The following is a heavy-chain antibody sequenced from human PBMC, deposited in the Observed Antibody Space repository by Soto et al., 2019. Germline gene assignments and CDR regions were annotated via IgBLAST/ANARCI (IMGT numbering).Heavy chain of an antibody. CDR2: ISGSGGST. J-gene: IGHJ4*02. V-gene: IGHV3-23*01. Sequence: EVQLLESGGGLVQPGGSPGLSLAASGFTLSSYAMSWVRQAPGKGLEWVSAISGSGGSTYYADSVKGRFTISRDNSKNTLYLQMNSLRAEDTAVYYCAKDLESGSYRGNYWGQGTLVTVSS. CDR3: AKDLESGSYRGNY. CDR1: GFTLSSYA. D-gene: IGHD1-26*01.